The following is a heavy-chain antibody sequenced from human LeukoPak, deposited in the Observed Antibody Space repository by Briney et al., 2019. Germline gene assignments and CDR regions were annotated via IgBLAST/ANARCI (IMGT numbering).Heavy chain of an antibody. D-gene: IGHD6-19*01. CDR1: GGSISSGGYY. CDR2: IYYSGST. J-gene: IGHJ4*02. CDR3: ARSSGWHYHY. Sequence: SSETLSLTCTVSGGSISSGGYYWSWIRQHPGKGLEWIGYIYYSGSTYYNPSLKSRVTISVDTSKNQFSLKLTSVTAADTAVYYCARSSGWHYHYWGQGTLVTVSS. V-gene: IGHV4-31*03.